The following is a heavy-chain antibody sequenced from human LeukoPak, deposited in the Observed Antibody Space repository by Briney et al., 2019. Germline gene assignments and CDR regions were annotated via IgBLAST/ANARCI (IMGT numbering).Heavy chain of an antibody. CDR1: GFTFSSYW. CDR3: ARGFILSSSPGYYFDY. V-gene: IGHV3-7*01. D-gene: IGHD6-6*01. Sequence: QSGGSLRLSCAASGFTFSSYWMSWVRQAPGKGLEWVANIKQDGSEKYYVDSVKGRFTISRDNAKNSLYLQMNSLRAEDTAVYYCARGFILSSSPGYYFDYWGQGTLVTVSS. J-gene: IGHJ4*02. CDR2: IKQDGSEK.